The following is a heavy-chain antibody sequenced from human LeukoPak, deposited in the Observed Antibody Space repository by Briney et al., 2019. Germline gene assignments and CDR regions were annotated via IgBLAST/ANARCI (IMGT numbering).Heavy chain of an antibody. CDR3: ARDLWYQLLGAFDI. CDR2: IYHSGST. J-gene: IGHJ3*02. D-gene: IGHD2-2*01. V-gene: IGHV4-4*02. CDR1: GGSISSSNW. Sequence: PSETLSLTCAVSGGSISSSNWWGWVRQPPGKGLEWIGEIYHSGSTNYNPSLKSRVTISVDKSKNQFSLKLSSVTAADTAVYYCARDLWYQLLGAFDIWGQGTMVTVSS.